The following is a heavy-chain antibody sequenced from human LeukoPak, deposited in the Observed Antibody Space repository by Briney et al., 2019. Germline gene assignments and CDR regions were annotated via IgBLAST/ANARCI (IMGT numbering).Heavy chain of an antibody. CDR1: GGSFSGYY. J-gene: IGHJ4*02. V-gene: IGHV4-34*01. CDR3: ARDGGQTETLDY. D-gene: IGHD3-3*01. CDR2: INHSGST. Sequence: SETLSLTCAVYGGSFSGYYWSWIRQPPGKGLEWIGEINHSGSTNYNPSLKSRVTISVDTSKNQFSLKLSSVTAADTAVYYCARDGGQTETLDYWGQGTLVIVSS.